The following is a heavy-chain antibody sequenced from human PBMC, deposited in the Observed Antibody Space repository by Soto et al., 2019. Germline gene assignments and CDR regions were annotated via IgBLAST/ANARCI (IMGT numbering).Heavy chain of an antibody. CDR2: IYPGDSDT. CDR1: GYSFTSYW. CDR3: ARHPLEDGTTFYYFDY. Sequence: GESLKISCKGSGYSFTSYWIGWVRQMPGKGLEWMGIIYPGDSDTRYSPSFQGQVTISADKSISTAYLQWSSLKASDTAMYYCARHPLEDGTTFYYFDYWGQGTLVTVSS. V-gene: IGHV5-51*01. D-gene: IGHD1-7*01. J-gene: IGHJ4*02.